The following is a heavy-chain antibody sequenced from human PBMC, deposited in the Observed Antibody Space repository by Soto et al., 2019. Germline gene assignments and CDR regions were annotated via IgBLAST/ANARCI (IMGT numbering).Heavy chain of an antibody. Sequence: QVQLVPSGAEVKKPGASVKVSCKASGYTFTKYGISWVRQAPGQGLEWMGWISAYNGYTHYAQRLQGRVTMTKDTSTSTAYMELRSLRSADTAVYFCAGDRVVVVPADTIPDAFDIWGQGTMVTVFS. CDR1: GYTFTKYG. CDR3: AGDRVVVVPADTIPDAFDI. CDR2: ISAYNGYT. V-gene: IGHV1-18*01. J-gene: IGHJ3*02. D-gene: IGHD2-2*01.